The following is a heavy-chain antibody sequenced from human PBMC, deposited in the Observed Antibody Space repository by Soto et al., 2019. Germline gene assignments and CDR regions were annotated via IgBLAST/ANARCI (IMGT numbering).Heavy chain of an antibody. J-gene: IGHJ5*02. D-gene: IGHD2-15*01. V-gene: IGHV1-18*01. CDR2: VRGDNGHT. CDR3: ARDLGYCSSGTCYREWFGP. CDR1: GYTFTTHG. Sequence: QVQLVQSGAEVKKPGASVKVSCKASGYTFTTHGISWVRQVPGQGLEWMGWVRGDNGHTNYAQSLQGRVTMTTDTSANTAYMELRSLRSGGTAVYYCARDLGYCSSGTCYREWFGPWGQGTLVSVSS.